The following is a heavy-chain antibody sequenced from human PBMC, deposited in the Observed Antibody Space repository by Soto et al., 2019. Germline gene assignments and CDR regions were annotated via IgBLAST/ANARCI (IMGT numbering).Heavy chain of an antibody. CDR2: IYYSGST. V-gene: IGHV4-31*03. CDR1: GGSISSGGYY. Sequence: PSETLSLTCTVSGGSISSGGYYWSWIRQHPGKGLEWIGYIYYSGSTYYNPSLKSRVTISVDTSKNQFSLKLSSVTAADTAVYYCARIGIGGYYFDYWGQGTLVTGSS. D-gene: IGHD5-12*01. CDR3: ARIGIGGYYFDY. J-gene: IGHJ4*02.